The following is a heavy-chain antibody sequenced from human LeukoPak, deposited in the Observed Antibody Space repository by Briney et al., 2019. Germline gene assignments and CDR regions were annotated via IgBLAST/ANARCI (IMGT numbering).Heavy chain of an antibody. Sequence: PGGSLRLSCAASGFTFSSYGMHWVRQAPGKGLEWVSSISSSSSYIYYADSVKGRFTISRDNAKNSLYLQMNSLRAEDTAVYYRARDLGIVVVPAAHGDYWGQGTLVTVSS. D-gene: IGHD2-2*01. CDR2: ISSSSSYI. CDR3: ARDLGIVVVPAAHGDY. V-gene: IGHV3-21*01. CDR1: GFTFSSYG. J-gene: IGHJ4*02.